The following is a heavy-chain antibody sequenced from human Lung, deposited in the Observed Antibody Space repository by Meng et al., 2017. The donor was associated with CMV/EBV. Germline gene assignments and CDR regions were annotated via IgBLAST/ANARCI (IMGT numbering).Heavy chain of an antibody. CDR3: ARDIVVPAAPYYYYYGMDV. V-gene: IGHV3-7*01. CDR2: IKQDGSEK. CDR1: GFTFSSYW. Sequence: SCAASGFTFSSYWMSWVRQAPGKGLEWMANIKQDGSEKYYVDSVKGRFTISRDNAKNSLYLQMNSLRAEDTAVYYCARDIVVPAAPYYYYYGMDVWGQGTTVTVSS. J-gene: IGHJ6*02. D-gene: IGHD2-2*01.